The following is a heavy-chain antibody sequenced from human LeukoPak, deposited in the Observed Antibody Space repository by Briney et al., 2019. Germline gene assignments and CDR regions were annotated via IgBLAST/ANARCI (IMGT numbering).Heavy chain of an antibody. V-gene: IGHV3-30*02. D-gene: IGHD4-17*01. CDR1: RFTFSTYG. J-gene: IGHJ6*03. CDR2: LRDDGSNK. CDR3: AKDLGGATYYYYYYMDV. Sequence: PRGSLRLSCAASRFTFSTYGMHWVRQAPGKGLEWVAFLRDDGSNKYYADSVKGRFTISRDTSKNTLYLQMNSLRAEDTAVYYCAKDLGGATYYYYYYMDVWGKGTTVTVSS.